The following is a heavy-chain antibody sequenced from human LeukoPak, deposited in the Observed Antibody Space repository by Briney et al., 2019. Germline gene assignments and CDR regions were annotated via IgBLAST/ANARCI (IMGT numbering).Heavy chain of an antibody. Sequence: AGGSLRLSCAASGFTFSGSAMHWVRQAYGKGLEWVGRIRSKANSYATAYAASVKGRFTISRDDSKNTAYLQMNSLKTEDTAVYYCRASHGSGSYPDYWGQGTLVTVSS. CDR2: IRSKANSYAT. CDR3: RASHGSGSYPDY. CDR1: GFTFSGSA. J-gene: IGHJ4*02. V-gene: IGHV3-73*01. D-gene: IGHD3-10*01.